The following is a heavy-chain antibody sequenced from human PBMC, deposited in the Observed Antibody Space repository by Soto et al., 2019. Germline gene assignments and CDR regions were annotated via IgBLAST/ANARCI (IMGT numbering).Heavy chain of an antibody. CDR2: IYYSGST. D-gene: IGHD2-15*01. CDR1: GGSISSSSYY. Sequence: SETLSLTCTVSGGSISSSSYYWGWIRQPPGKGLEWIGSIYYSGSTYYNPSLKSRVTISVDTSKNQFSLKLSSVTAADTAVYYCARLTSGVADYYYGMDVWGQGTTVTVSS. J-gene: IGHJ6*02. CDR3: ARLTSGVADYYYGMDV. V-gene: IGHV4-39*01.